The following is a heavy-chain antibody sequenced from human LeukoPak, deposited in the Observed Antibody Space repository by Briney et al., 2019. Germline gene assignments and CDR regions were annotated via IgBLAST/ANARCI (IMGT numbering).Heavy chain of an antibody. CDR3: AGYQLPMNWFDP. CDR2: INHSGST. CDR1: GGSFSGYY. D-gene: IGHD2-2*01. V-gene: IGHV4-34*01. J-gene: IGHJ5*02. Sequence: PSETLSLTCAVYGGSFSGYYWSWIRQPPGKGLEWIGEINHSGSTNYNPSLKSRVTISVDTSKNQFSLKLSSVTAADTAVYYCAGYQLPMNWFDPWGQGTLVTVSS.